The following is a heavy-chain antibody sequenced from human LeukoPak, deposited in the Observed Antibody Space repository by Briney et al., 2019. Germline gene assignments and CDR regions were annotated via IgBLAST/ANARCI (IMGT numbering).Heavy chain of an antibody. CDR1: GFSFSNAW. J-gene: IGHJ4*02. Sequence: GSLRLSCAASGFSFSNAWMSWDRQAPGKGLEWVGRTKSKPDGGTTEYAAPVKGRFTISRDDSANTLYLQMDSLKSEDTAVYYCTTYSSSWYYFDDWGQGTLVTVSS. CDR3: TTYSSSWYYFDD. CDR2: TKSKPDGGTT. D-gene: IGHD6-13*01. V-gene: IGHV3-15*01.